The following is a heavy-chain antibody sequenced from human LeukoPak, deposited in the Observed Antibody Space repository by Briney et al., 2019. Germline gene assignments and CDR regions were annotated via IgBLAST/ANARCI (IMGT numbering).Heavy chain of an antibody. CDR3: ARQLYASGSYYAPIDV. CDR2: IYYSGST. CDR1: GGSISSYS. D-gene: IGHD3-10*01. V-gene: IGHV4-59*08. Sequence: PSETLSLTCTVSGGSISSYSWSWIRQPPGKGLEWIGYIYYSGSTNYNPSFKSRVTISVDTSKNQFSLKLSSVTAADTALYFCARQLYASGSYYAPIDVWGKGTTVTISS. J-gene: IGHJ6*03.